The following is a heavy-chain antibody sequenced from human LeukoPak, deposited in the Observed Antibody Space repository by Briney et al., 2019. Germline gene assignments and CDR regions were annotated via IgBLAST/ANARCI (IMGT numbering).Heavy chain of an antibody. CDR3: ARQIVATIYYFDY. J-gene: IGHJ4*02. CDR2: IYPRHSDT. Sequence: GSGYSFTXXXXXXXRXXPXXXXXXXGIIYPRHSDTRYSPSFQGQVTISAYKSISTAYLQWSSLKASDTAMYYCARQIVATIYYFDYWGQGTLVTVSS. V-gene: IGHV5-51*01. CDR1: GYSFTXXX. D-gene: IGHD5-12*01.